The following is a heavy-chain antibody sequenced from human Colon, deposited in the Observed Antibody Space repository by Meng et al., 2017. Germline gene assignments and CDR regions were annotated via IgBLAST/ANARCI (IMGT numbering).Heavy chain of an antibody. V-gene: IGHV3-74*01. CDR2: IVPDGGTT. J-gene: IGHJ4*02. Sequence: GGSLRLSCGASGFNFGDYIMHWVRQSPGRGLEWISRIVPDGGTTTYADSVKGRFTVSRDNAKNTLYLQMNSLRADDTAVYYCARDLGWVLFDYWGQGALVTVSS. CDR1: GFNFGDYI. D-gene: IGHD3-3*01. CDR3: ARDLGWVLFDY.